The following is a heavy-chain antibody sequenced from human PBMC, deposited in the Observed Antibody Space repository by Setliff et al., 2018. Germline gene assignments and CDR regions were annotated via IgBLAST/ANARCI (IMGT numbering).Heavy chain of an antibody. CDR1: GYSISSGYY. CDR3: ARVSGVARQAFDI. J-gene: IGHJ3*02. Sequence: SETLSLTCAVSGYSISSGYYWGWIRQPPGKGLEWIGSIYHSGSTYYNPSLKSRVTISVDTSKNQFSLKLSSVTAADTAVYYCARVSGVARQAFDIWGQGTMVTVSS. CDR2: IYHSGST. V-gene: IGHV4-38-2*01. D-gene: IGHD3-10*02.